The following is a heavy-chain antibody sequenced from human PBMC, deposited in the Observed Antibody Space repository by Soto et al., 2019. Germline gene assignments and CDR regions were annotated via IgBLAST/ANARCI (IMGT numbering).Heavy chain of an antibody. CDR3: ASSGAGSGDY. CDR1: GGSMSGYS. V-gene: IGHV4-59*01. CDR2: ISNSGTA. D-gene: IGHD3-10*01. Sequence: RSLTCTVSGGSMSGYSWSWIRQPPGRGLEWIGHISNSGTANYNPSLKSRVTMSVDTSKNQISLKVTSVTAADTAVYYCASSGAGSGDYWGQGTLVTV. J-gene: IGHJ4*02.